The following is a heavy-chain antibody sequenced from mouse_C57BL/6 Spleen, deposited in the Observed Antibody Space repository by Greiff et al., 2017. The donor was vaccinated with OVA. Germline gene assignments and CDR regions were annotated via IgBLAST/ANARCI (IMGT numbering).Heavy chain of an antibody. J-gene: IGHJ3*01. V-gene: IGHV5-17*01. CDR1: GFTFSDYG. CDR3: ARPHYYGSSSWFAY. CDR2: ISSGSSTI. Sequence: DVKFVESGGGLVKPGGSLKLSCAASGFTFSDYGMHWVRQAPEKGLEWVVYISSGSSTIYYADTVKGRFTISRDNAKNTLFLQMTSLRSEDTAMYYCARPHYYGSSSWFAYWGQGTLVTVSA. D-gene: IGHD1-1*01.